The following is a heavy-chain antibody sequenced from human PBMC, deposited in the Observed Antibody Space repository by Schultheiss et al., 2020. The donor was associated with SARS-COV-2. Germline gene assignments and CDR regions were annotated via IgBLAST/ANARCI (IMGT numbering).Heavy chain of an antibody. J-gene: IGHJ6*02. CDR1: GGSISSYY. CDR2: IYYSGST. V-gene: IGHV4-59*06. CDR3: ARDTIYDSSGYSSGGGMDV. Sequence: SQTLSLTCTVSGGSISSYYWSWIRQPPGKGLEWIGYIYYSGSTYYNPSLKSRVTISVDTSKNQFSLKLSSVTAADTAVYYCARDTIYDSSGYSSGGGMDVWGQGTTVTVSS. D-gene: IGHD3-22*01.